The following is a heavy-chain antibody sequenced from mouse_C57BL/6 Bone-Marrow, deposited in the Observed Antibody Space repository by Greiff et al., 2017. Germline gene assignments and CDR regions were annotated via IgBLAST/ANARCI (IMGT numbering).Heavy chain of an antibody. CDR3: ARSYDYDDYTMDN. CDR1: GYTFTNYW. J-gene: IGHJ4*01. V-gene: IGHV1-64*01. Sequence: QVQLQQPGAELVKPGASVKLSCKASGYTFTNYWMHWVKQRPGQGLEWIGMMHPNGGSPDYNEKFKSEATLSVDKSSRTAYMELSSLTSEDSAVYDCARSYDYDDYTMDNWGQGTSVTVSS. CDR2: MHPNGGSP. D-gene: IGHD2-4*01.